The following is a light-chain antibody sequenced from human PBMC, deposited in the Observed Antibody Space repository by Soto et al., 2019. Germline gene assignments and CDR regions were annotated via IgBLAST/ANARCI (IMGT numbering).Light chain of an antibody. V-gene: IGKV3-15*01. CDR2: GAS. Sequence: EIVMTQFPATLSVSPGERVTLSCRASQIIGSNLAWYQQKPGQAPRVLIYGASTRATGIPARFSGSGSGTQFTLTISSLQSEDFAVYYCQQSDNWRRTFGQGTKLEIK. CDR3: QQSDNWRRT. J-gene: IGKJ2*01. CDR1: QIIGSN.